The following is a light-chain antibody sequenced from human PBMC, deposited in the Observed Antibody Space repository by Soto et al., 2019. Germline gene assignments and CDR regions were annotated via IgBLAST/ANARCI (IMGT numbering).Light chain of an antibody. V-gene: IGLV2-14*01. J-gene: IGLJ2*01. CDR1: SSDVGGYNY. Sequence: QSALTQPASVSGSPGQSITISCTGTSSDVGGYNYVSWYQQHPGKAPKLMIYDVSNRPSGVSNRFSGSKSGNTASLTISGLQAEDEADYYCSSYTSSSRTHVVFGGGTKLTVL. CDR3: SSYTSSSRTHVV. CDR2: DVS.